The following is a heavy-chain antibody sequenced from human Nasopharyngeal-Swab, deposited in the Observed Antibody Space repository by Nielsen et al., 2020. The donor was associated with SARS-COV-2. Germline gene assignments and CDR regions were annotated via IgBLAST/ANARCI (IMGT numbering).Heavy chain of an antibody. CDR1: GFTFSSYW. V-gene: IGHV3-7*01. J-gene: IGHJ6*02. CDR2: IKQDGSAK. D-gene: IGHD3-10*01. Sequence: GESLKISCAASGFTFSSYWMSWVRQAPGKGLEWVANIKQDGSAKYYVDSVKGRFTISRDNAKNSLYLQMNSLRAEDTAVYYCARDTMVRGVIKLVYYYYGMDVWGQGTTVTVSS. CDR3: ARDTMVRGVIKLVYYYYGMDV.